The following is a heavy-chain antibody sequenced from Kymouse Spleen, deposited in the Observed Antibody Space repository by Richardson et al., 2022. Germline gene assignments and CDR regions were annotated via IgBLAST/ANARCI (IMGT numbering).Heavy chain of an antibody. D-gene: IGHD3-3*01. J-gene: IGHJ6*02. Sequence: QVQLQQWGAGLLKPSETLSLTCAVYGGSFSGYYWSWIRQPPGKGLEWIGEINHSGSTNYNPSLKSRVTISVDTSKNQFSLKLSSVTAADTAVYYCARGDFWSGYPYYYYYGMDVWGQGTTVTVSS. CDR3: ARGDFWSGYPYYYYYGMDV. V-gene: IGHV4-34*01. CDR2: INHSGST. CDR1: GGSFSGYY.